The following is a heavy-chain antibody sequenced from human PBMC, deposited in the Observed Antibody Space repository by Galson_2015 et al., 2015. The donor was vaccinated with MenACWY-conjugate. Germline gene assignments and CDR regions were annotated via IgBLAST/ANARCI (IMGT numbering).Heavy chain of an antibody. D-gene: IGHD3-22*01. V-gene: IGHV3-23*01. Sequence: SLRLSCAASGFTFSSYAMSWVRQAPGKGLEWVSAISGSGGSTYYADSVKGRFTISRDNSKDTLYLQMNSLRAEDTAVYYCAKEYDYDSSDYFGPPSDIWGKGTMVTVSS. CDR2: ISGSGGST. CDR3: AKEYDYDSSDYFGPPSDI. J-gene: IGHJ3*02. CDR1: GFTFSSYA.